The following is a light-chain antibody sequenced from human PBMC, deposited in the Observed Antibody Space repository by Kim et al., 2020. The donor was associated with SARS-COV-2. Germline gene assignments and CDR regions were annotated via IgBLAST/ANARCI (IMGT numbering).Light chain of an antibody. CDR3: QQYNNYSPLT. V-gene: IGKV1-5*03. Sequence: SVGDRVTMTCRASQSISSWLAWYQQKPGKAPKPLIYKASSLEGGVPSRFSGSGSGTEFTLTINSLQPDDFATYYCQQYNNYSPLTFGGGTKVDIK. CDR1: QSISSW. J-gene: IGKJ4*01. CDR2: KAS.